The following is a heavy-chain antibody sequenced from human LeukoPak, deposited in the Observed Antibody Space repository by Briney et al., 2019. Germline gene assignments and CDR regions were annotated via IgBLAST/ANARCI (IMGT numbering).Heavy chain of an antibody. CDR3: ARRLVVVPAAITANPNWFDP. J-gene: IGHJ5*02. CDR1: GYSISSGYY. CDR2: IYHSGST. D-gene: IGHD2-2*02. V-gene: IGHV4-38-2*02. Sequence: PSETLSLTCTVSGYSISSGYYWGWTRQPPGKGLEWIGSIYHSGSTYYNPSLKSRVTISVDTSKNQFSLKLSSVTAAGTAVYYCARRLVVVPAAITANPNWFDPWGQGTLVTVSS.